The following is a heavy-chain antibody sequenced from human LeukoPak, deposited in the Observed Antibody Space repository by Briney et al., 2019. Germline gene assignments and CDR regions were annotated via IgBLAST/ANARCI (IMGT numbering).Heavy chain of an antibody. Sequence: SETVSLTCAVSGYSISSGYYWGWIRQPPGKGLEWIGSIYHSGSTYYNPSLKSRVTISVDTSKNQFSLKLSSVTAADTAVYYCASPPFGVALGAFDIWGQGTMVTVSS. V-gene: IGHV4-38-2*01. D-gene: IGHD3-3*01. J-gene: IGHJ3*02. CDR2: IYHSGST. CDR1: GYSISSGYY. CDR3: ASPPFGVALGAFDI.